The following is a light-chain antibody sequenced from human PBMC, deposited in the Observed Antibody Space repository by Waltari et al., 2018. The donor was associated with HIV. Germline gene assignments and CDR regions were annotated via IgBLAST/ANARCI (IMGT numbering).Light chain of an antibody. Sequence: IVLTQSPGTLSLSPGESGTLSCKTSQSVSSSFLAGYQQKFGQSPRLLIYGTSRRAIGISDRFTASGSRTDFTLSISRVEPEDSALYYCQQYGSAPRWTFGQGTKVEI. CDR3: QQYGSAPRWT. J-gene: IGKJ1*01. CDR2: GTS. V-gene: IGKV3-20*01. CDR1: QSVSSSF.